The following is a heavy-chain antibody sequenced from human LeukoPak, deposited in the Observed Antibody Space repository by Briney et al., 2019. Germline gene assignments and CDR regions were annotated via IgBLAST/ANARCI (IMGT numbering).Heavy chain of an antibody. D-gene: IGHD4-17*01. Sequence: TPSETLSLTCTVSGGSISSSSYYWGWIRQPPGKGLEWIGSIYYSGSTYYIPSLKSRVTISVDTSKNQFSLKLSSVTAADTAVYYCARGSTVTAFDPWGQGTLVTVSS. V-gene: IGHV4-39*01. J-gene: IGHJ5*02. CDR2: IYYSGST. CDR3: ARGSTVTAFDP. CDR1: GGSISSSSYY.